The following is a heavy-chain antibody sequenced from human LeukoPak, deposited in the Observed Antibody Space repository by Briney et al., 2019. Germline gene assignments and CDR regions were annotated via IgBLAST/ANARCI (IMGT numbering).Heavy chain of an antibody. CDR1: GFIFSNSA. CDR3: AKENISRSKRGGYYYYGMDV. V-gene: IGHV3-30*18. D-gene: IGHD2/OR15-2a*01. CDR2: ISFDGGNK. Sequence: GGSLRLSCAASGFIFSNSAMHWVRQAPGKGREWVAVISFDGGNKYYGDSVKGRITVSRDNSKTTLFLEMDRLRAEDTAVYFCAKENISRSKRGGYYYYGMDVWGQGTTVTVSS. J-gene: IGHJ6*02.